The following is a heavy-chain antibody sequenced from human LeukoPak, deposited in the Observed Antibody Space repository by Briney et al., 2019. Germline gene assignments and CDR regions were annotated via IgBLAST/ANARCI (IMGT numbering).Heavy chain of an antibody. J-gene: IGHJ4*02. CDR3: ARESSYSSSPPHFDY. V-gene: IGHV3-23*01. Sequence: PGGSLRLSCAASGFTFSSYAMSWVRQAPGKGLEWVSAISGSGGSTYYADSVKGRFTISRDNSKNTLYLQMNSLRAEDTAVYYCARESSYSSSPPHFDYWGQGTLVTVSS. CDR1: GFTFSSYA. D-gene: IGHD6-6*01. CDR2: ISGSGGST.